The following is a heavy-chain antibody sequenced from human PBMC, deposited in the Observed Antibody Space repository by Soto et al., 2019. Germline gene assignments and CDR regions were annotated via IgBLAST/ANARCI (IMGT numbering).Heavy chain of an antibody. D-gene: IGHD6-19*01. CDR3: ERNFLSEKQKEL. CDR2: IYPGNSDT. J-gene: IGHJ4*02. Sequence: VDSLKVSFKFSGYSFTSYLIVFVLQMPGKGLEWMGIIYPGNSDTRYSPSFQCQVTISADTSISTAYLQWSSLKASDTAMYYCERNFLSEKQKELWGQGTLVNV. V-gene: IGHV5-51*01. CDR1: GYSFTSYL.